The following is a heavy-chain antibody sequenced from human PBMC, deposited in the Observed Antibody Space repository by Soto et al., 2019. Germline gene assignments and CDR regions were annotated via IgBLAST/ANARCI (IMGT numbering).Heavy chain of an antibody. CDR3: ARDRLPAAGYYYYGMDV. CDR2: IWYDGSTK. V-gene: IGHV3-33*01. CDR1: GFTFSSYG. J-gene: IGHJ6*02. D-gene: IGHD6-13*01. Sequence: QVQLVESGGGVVQPGRSLRLSCAASGFTFSSYGMHWVRQAPGKGLEWVAVIWYDGSTKYYADSVKGRFTISRDNSKNTLYLQMNSLRAEDTAVYYWARDRLPAAGYYYYGMDVWGQGTTVTVSS.